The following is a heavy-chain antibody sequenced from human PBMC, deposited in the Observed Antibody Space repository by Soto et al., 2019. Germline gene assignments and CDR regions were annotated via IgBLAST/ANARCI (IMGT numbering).Heavy chain of an antibody. Sequence: QVQLVQSGAEVKKPGSSVKVSCKVSGDTFSTYSISWVRQAPGQGLEWLGGIIPILGIPSYAQRFQDRVTITADKSTSTDYMELSSLRSEDTAVYYCARERARYDRSGYYRPDYWGQGTLVTVSS. D-gene: IGHD3-22*01. CDR3: ARERARYDRSGYYRPDY. CDR2: IIPILGIP. J-gene: IGHJ4*02. CDR1: GDTFSTYS. V-gene: IGHV1-69*09.